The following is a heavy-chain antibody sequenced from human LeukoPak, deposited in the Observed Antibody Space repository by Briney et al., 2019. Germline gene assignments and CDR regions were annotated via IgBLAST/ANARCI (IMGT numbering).Heavy chain of an antibody. CDR2: IYPGDSDT. CDR3: ARQEQYYDSSGYLGSGLWFDP. CDR1: GYSFTSYW. V-gene: IGHV5-51*01. J-gene: IGHJ5*02. Sequence: GESLKISCKGSGYSFTSYWIGWVRQMPGKGLEWMGIIYPGDSDTRYSPSFQGQVTISADKSISTAYLQWSSLKASNTAMYYCARQEQYYDSSGYLGSGLWFDPWGQGTLVTVSS. D-gene: IGHD3-22*01.